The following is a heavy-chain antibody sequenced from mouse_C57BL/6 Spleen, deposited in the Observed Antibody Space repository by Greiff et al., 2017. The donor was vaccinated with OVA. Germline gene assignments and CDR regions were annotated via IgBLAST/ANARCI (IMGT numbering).Heavy chain of an antibody. Sequence: QVHVKQSGAELAKPGASVKLSCKASGYTFTSYWMHWVKQRPGQGLEWIGYINPSSGYTKYNQKFKDKATLTADKSSSTAYMQLSSLTYEDSAVYYCAGTVYYDYDEDWYFDVWGTGTTVTVSS. J-gene: IGHJ1*03. CDR1: GYTFTSYW. CDR3: AGTVYYDYDEDWYFDV. D-gene: IGHD2-4*01. CDR2: INPSSGYT. V-gene: IGHV1-7*01.